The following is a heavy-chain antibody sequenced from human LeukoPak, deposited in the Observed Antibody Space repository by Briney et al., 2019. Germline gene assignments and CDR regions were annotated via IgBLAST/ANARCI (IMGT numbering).Heavy chain of an antibody. D-gene: IGHD3-10*01. CDR1: GGSISSYY. Sequence: SETLSLTCTVSGGSISSYYWSWIRQPPGKGLEWIGEINHSGSTNYNPSLKSRVTISVDTSKSQFSLKLSSVTAADTAVYYCARGTDLWFGETPIDYWGQGTLVTVSS. J-gene: IGHJ4*02. CDR2: INHSGST. V-gene: IGHV4-34*01. CDR3: ARGTDLWFGETPIDY.